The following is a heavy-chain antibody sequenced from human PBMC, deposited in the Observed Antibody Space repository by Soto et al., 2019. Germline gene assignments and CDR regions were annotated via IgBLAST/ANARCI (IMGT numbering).Heavy chain of an antibody. CDR1: CYKFSDYG. Sequence: SVQPSCKSSCYKFSDYGIIWVRQAPGHGLKWMGWVSTYNGNTYSAQNFQGRVTLTRDTSTNTAYMELRSLTSDDTAVYYCATDIRATTGWNKNYDYCGQTTRVTL. CDR2: VSTYNGNT. CDR3: ATDIRATTGWNKNYDY. J-gene: IGHJ4*02. D-gene: IGHD3-9*01. V-gene: IGHV1-18*01.